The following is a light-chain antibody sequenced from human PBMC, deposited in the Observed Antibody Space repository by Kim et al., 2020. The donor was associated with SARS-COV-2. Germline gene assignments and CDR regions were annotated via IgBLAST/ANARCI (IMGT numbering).Light chain of an antibody. CDR3: KQYGSSPLT. Sequence: SPGQRATLSCKASQSVSSSFLAWYQQKPGQAPRLLIYGAASRATGIPDRCSGSGYGTVFTLTISRLEPEDFAVYYCKQYGSSPLTFGGGTKVDIK. V-gene: IGKV3-20*01. CDR1: QSVSSSF. J-gene: IGKJ4*01. CDR2: GAA.